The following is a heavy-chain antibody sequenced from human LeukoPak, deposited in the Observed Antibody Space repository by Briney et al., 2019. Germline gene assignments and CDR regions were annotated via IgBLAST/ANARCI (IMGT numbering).Heavy chain of an antibody. CDR2: ISTTGDIT. J-gene: IGHJ4*02. V-gene: IGHV3-23*01. D-gene: IGHD1-26*01. CDR1: GFTFSTYA. Sequence: PGGSLRLSCAASGFTFSTYAMAWVRQAPRKGLEWVSSISTTGDITYFADSVRGRFTISRDNSKNTLYLQMNSLRAEDTAVYYCAKLREWELPDLFDYWGQGTLVTVSS. CDR3: AKLREWELPDLFDY.